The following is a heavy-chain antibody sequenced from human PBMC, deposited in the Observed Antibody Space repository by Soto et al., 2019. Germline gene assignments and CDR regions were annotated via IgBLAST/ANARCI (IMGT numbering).Heavy chain of an antibody. CDR1: GFTFSDYY. D-gene: IGHD7-27*01. CDR2: ISSSSSYT. CDR3: AIPDPSWAHHI. V-gene: IGHV3-11*05. Sequence: HVQLVESGGGLVKPGGSLRLSCAASGFTFSDYYMSWIRQAPGKGLEWVSYISSSSSYTSYADSVKGRFTISRDNSKNSLYLQMNSLRAEVTAVYYCAIPDPSWAHHIWGQGTMVTVSS. J-gene: IGHJ3*02.